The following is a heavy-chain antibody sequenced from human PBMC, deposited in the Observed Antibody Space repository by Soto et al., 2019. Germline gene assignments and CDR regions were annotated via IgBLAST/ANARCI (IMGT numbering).Heavy chain of an antibody. CDR3: ARDSFQH. V-gene: IGHV4-34*10. CDR2: IYHGLSI. J-gene: IGHJ1*01. Sequence: SETLSLTCAVYSGPFSGYYWSWIRQPPGKGLEWIGEIYHGLSIVYNPSLKSRFTISRDNAKNSLYLQMNSLRAEDTAVYYCARDSFQHWGQGTLVTVSS. CDR1: SGPFSGYY.